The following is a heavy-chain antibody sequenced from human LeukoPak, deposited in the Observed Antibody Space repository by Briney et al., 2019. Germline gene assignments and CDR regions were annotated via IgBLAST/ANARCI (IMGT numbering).Heavy chain of an antibody. V-gene: IGHV1-8*03. CDR3: ARRAVDNSYYYYMDV. D-gene: IGHD6-19*01. J-gene: IGHJ6*03. Sequence: ASVKVSCKASGYTFTSFDINWVRQATGKGLEWMGWMNPNSGHTGYAQKFQGRVTITRNTSISTAYMEVSSLRYEDTAVYYCARRAVDNSYYYYMDVWGKGTTVTVSS. CDR1: GYTFTSFD. CDR2: MNPNSGHT.